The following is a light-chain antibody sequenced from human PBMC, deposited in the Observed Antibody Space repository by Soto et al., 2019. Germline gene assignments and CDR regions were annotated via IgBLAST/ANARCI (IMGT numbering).Light chain of an antibody. J-gene: IGLJ1*01. CDR3: SSYTSSSTLGYV. CDR1: SSDVGGYNY. V-gene: IGLV2-14*01. Sequence: QCARTHPASVSGAHGEWSTISCTGTSSDVGGYNYVSWYQQHPGKAPKLMIYDVSNRPSGVSNRFSGSKSGNTASLTISGLQAEDEADYYCSSYTSSSTLGYVFGTGTKVTVL. CDR2: DVS.